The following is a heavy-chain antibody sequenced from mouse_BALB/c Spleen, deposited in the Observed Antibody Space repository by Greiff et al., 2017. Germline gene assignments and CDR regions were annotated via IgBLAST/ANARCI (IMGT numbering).Heavy chain of an antibody. CDR2: INSNGGST. Sequence: EVKLMESGGGLVQPGGSLKLSCAASGFTFSSYGMSWVRQTPDKRLELVATINSNGGSTYYPDSVKGRFTISRDNAKNTLYLQMSSLKSEDTAMYYCARDGDGPMDYWGQGTSVTVSS. CDR1: GFTFSSYG. CDR3: ARDGDGPMDY. J-gene: IGHJ4*01. D-gene: IGHD2-3*01. V-gene: IGHV5-6-3*01.